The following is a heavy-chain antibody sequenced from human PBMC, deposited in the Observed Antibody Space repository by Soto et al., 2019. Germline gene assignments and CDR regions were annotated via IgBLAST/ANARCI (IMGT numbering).Heavy chain of an antibody. CDR1: NGSISSGY. Sequence: PSETLSLTCSVSNGSISSGYWTWIRQPPGKGLEWIAYISYPGSTNYNPSPKSRVTISVDTSKNQFSPKLSSVTAADTAVYYCARDQGYYDILTGYYRYYYYGMDVWGQGTTVTVSS. CDR3: ARDQGYYDILTGYYRYYYYGMDV. D-gene: IGHD3-9*01. CDR2: ISYPGST. J-gene: IGHJ6*02. V-gene: IGHV4-59*01.